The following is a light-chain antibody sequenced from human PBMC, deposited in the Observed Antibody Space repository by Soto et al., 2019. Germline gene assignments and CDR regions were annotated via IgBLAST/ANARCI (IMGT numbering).Light chain of an antibody. CDR2: GAS. V-gene: IGKV3-20*01. Sequence: EIVLTQSPGTLSLSPGERATLSCRASQSFNSIYLAWYQQKPGQAPRLLIYGASSRATGIPDRFSGSGSGTDFTLTISTLQSEDFAVYYCQQYDNWPWTFGQGTKVDIK. CDR3: QQYDNWPWT. CDR1: QSFNSIY. J-gene: IGKJ1*01.